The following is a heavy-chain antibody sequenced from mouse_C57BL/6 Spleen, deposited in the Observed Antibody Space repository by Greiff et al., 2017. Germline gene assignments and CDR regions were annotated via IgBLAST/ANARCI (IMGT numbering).Heavy chain of an antibody. D-gene: IGHD3-3*01. V-gene: IGHV1-5*01. CDR3: TRGGGREGNFDY. CDR2: IYPGNSDT. J-gene: IGHJ2*01. Sequence: VQLKESGTVLARPGASVKMSCKTSGYTFTSYWMHWVKQRPGQGLEWIGAIYPGNSDTSYNQKFKGKAKLTAVPAASTAYMELSSLTNEDSAVYYCTRGGGREGNFDYWGQGTTLTVSS. CDR1: GYTFTSYW.